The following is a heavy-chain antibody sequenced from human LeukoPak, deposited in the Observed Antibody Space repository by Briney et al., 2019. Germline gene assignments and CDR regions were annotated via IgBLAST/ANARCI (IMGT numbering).Heavy chain of an antibody. CDR3: ARGWRYSGNDFVNPFSPSDF. CDR2: INQDGSEK. CDR1: GFTFSTYW. J-gene: IGHJ4*02. V-gene: IGHV3-7*01. D-gene: IGHD5-12*01. Sequence: PGGSLRLSCAASGFTFSTYWMTWARQAPEKGLEWVAIINQDGSEKYYVDSVKGRFTISRDNARHSLDLQMNRLRVEDTALYYCARGWRYSGNDFVNPFSPSDFWGPGTLVSVSS.